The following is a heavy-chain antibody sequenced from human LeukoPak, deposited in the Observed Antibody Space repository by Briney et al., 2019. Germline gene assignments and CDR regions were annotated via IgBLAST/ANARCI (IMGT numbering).Heavy chain of an antibody. D-gene: IGHD2-15*01. CDR3: ARGVVAATTLIYYYYMDV. CDR2: IYTSGST. Sequence: PSETLSLTCTVSGGSISSYYWSWIRQPAGKGLEWIGRIYTSGSTNYNPSLKSRVTISVDTSKNQFSLKLSSVTAADTAVYYCARGVVAATTLIYYYYMDVWGKGTTVTVSS. V-gene: IGHV4-4*07. CDR1: GGSISSYY. J-gene: IGHJ6*03.